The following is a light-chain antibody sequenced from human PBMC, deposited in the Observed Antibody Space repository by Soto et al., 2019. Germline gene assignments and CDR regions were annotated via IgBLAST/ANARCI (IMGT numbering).Light chain of an antibody. CDR2: DAS. Sequence: IQLTQSPSSLSASVGDRVTVTCRASQGIGTYLVWYQQKPGKAPRLLIYDASSLLSGVPSRFSGSGSGTDFTLTIASLQPEDFSTYYCQQSDSTPYTFGQGTKVEI. V-gene: IGKV1-39*01. J-gene: IGKJ2*01. CDR1: QGIGTY. CDR3: QQSDSTPYT.